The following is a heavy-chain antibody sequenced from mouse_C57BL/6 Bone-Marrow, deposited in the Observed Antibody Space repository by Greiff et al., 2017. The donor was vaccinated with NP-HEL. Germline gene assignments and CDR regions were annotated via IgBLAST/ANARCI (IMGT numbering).Heavy chain of an antibody. CDR3: ARRSYHTYYYAMDY. V-gene: IGHV5-17*01. CDR1: GFTFSDYG. D-gene: IGHD1-1*01. J-gene: IGHJ4*01. CDR2: MSSGSSTI. Sequence: VQLKESGGGGGKPGGSLKLSCAASGFTFSDYGMHWVRQAPEKGLEWVGKMSSGSSTIYYADTVKGRFTISRDNAKNTLFLQMTSLRSEDTAMYYCARRSYHTYYYAMDYWGKGTSVTVSS.